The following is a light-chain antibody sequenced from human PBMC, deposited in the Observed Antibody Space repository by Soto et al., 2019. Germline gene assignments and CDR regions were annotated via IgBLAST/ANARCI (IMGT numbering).Light chain of an antibody. CDR2: GAS. CDR3: HRFGSLPYT. CDR1: QSVIRDY. J-gene: IGKJ2*01. Sequence: EIVLTQSPGTLSLSPGERATLSCRASQSVIRDYFAWYQQRPGQTPRLLIYGASSRATGSPDRFSGSGSGTDFSLTISRLVPEDSAVYYGHRFGSLPYTFGQGTKLEI. V-gene: IGKV3-20*01.